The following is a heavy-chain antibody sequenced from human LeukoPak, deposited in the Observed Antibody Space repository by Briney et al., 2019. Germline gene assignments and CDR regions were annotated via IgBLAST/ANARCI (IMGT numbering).Heavy chain of an antibody. J-gene: IGHJ4*02. CDR1: GYTFTSYA. CDR2: INAGNGNT. D-gene: IGHD6-13*01. V-gene: IGHV1-3*01. Sequence: ASVKVSCKASGYTFTSYAMHWVRQAPGQRLEWMGWINAGNGNTKYSQKFQGRVAMTRDTSTSTVYMELSSLRSEDTAVYYCARDGSSWLVDYWGQGTLVTVSS. CDR3: ARDGSSWLVDY.